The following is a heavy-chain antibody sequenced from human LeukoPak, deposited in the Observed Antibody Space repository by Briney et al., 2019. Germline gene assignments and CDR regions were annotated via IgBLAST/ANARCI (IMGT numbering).Heavy chain of an antibody. Sequence: SGTLSLTCAVSGGSISSSNWWSWVRQSPGKGLEWIGEINHSGSTNYNPSLKSRVTISVDTSKNQFSLKLSSVTAADTAVYYCARRRYSSSFFDYWGQGTLVTVSS. J-gene: IGHJ4*02. CDR2: INHSGST. D-gene: IGHD6-6*01. CDR3: ARRRYSSSFFDY. V-gene: IGHV4-4*02. CDR1: GGSISSSNW.